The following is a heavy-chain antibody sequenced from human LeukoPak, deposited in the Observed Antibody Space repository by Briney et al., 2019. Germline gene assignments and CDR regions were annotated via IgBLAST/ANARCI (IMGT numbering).Heavy chain of an antibody. Sequence: GRSLRLSCAASGFTFDDYAMHWVRQAPGKGLEWVSGISWNSGSIGYADSVKGRFTISRDNAKNSLYLQMNSLRAEDTALYYCAKGVVAATFRYYGLDVWGQGTTVTVSS. V-gene: IGHV3-9*01. D-gene: IGHD5-12*01. J-gene: IGHJ6*02. CDR2: ISWNSGSI. CDR1: GFTFDDYA. CDR3: AKGVVAATFRYYGLDV.